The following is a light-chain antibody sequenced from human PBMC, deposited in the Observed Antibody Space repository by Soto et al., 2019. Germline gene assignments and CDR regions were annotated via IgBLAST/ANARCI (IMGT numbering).Light chain of an antibody. J-gene: IGKJ4*01. CDR3: QQRSKWTVT. V-gene: IGKV3-11*01. Sequence: VVFTQSPATLSLSPGERATLSCRASQSISEFLAWYQQKPGQAPRLLIYDASNRETGTPARFSGSGSGTEFTLTISSLEAEDFALYYCQQRSKWTVTFGGGTKVDIK. CDR2: DAS. CDR1: QSISEF.